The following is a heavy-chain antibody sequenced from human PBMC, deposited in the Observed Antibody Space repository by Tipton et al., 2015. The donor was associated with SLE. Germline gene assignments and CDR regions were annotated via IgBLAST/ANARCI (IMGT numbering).Heavy chain of an antibody. D-gene: IGHD3-10*01. CDR1: GFTFSLYG. V-gene: IGHV3-33*05. Sequence: RSLRLSCAASGFTFSLYGMHWVRQAPGKGLEWVALISYDGTETDYADSLKGRFTISRDNSKNTLYLQMDTLRAADTAVYYCARGEVFLDAFDIWGQGTMVTVSS. J-gene: IGHJ3*02. CDR2: ISYDGTET. CDR3: ARGEVFLDAFDI.